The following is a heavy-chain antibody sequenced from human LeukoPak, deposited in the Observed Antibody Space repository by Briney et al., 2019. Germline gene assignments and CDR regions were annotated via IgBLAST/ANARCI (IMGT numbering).Heavy chain of an antibody. Sequence: PSETLSLTCTVSGGSISSSSYYWSWIRQPPGKGLEWIGEINHSGSTNYNPSLKSRVTISVDTSKNQFSLKLSSVTAADTAVYYCARELRFLEWLLYSAGIKNWFDPWGQGTLVTVSS. V-gene: IGHV4-39*07. CDR3: ARELRFLEWLLYSAGIKNWFDP. D-gene: IGHD3-3*01. CDR1: GGSISSSSYY. J-gene: IGHJ5*02. CDR2: INHSGST.